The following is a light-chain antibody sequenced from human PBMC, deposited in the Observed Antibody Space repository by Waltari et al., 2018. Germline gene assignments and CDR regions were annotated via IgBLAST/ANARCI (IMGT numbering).Light chain of an antibody. CDR2: DVS. CDR1: SSDVGGYDY. V-gene: IGLV2-14*03. Sequence: QSALTQPASVSGSPGQSITISCPGTSSDVGGYDYVSWYQQHPGKAPKLRLYDVSNRPLEVSHRFSGSKSGNTASLTISGLQADDEAEYYCGSYTSSTTLAFGTGTKVTVL. J-gene: IGLJ1*01. CDR3: GSYTSSTTLA.